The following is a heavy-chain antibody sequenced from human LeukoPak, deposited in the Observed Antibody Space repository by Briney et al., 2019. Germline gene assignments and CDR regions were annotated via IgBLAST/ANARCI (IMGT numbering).Heavy chain of an antibody. J-gene: IGHJ4*02. V-gene: IGHV3-30-3*01. CDR1: GFTFSSYA. CDR3: AKVSRGIAAAGTIKYFDY. D-gene: IGHD6-13*01. CDR2: ISYDGSNK. Sequence: GGSLRLSCAASGFTFSSYAMHWVRQAPGKGLEWVAVISYDGSNKYYADSVKGRFTISRDNSKNTLYLQMNSLRAEDTAVYYCAKVSRGIAAAGTIKYFDYWGQGTLVTVSS.